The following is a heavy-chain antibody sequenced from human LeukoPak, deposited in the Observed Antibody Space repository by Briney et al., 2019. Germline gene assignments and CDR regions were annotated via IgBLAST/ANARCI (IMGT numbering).Heavy chain of an antibody. CDR2: ISSSSSYI. CDR3: ARERALWFGGN. V-gene: IGHV3-21*01. J-gene: IGHJ4*02. Sequence: GGSLRLSCAASGFTFSSYSMNWVRQAPGKGLEWVSSISSSSSYIYYADSVKGRFTISRDNAKNSLYLQMNSLRAEDTAVYYCARERALWFGGNWGQGTLVTVSS. CDR1: GFTFSSYS. D-gene: IGHD3-10*01.